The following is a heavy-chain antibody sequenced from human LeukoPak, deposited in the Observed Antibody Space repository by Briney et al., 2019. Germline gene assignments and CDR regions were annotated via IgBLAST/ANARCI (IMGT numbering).Heavy chain of an antibody. CDR1: GGSFSGYY. V-gene: IGHV4-34*01. CDR2: INHSGST. D-gene: IGHD3-22*01. J-gene: IGHJ4*02. Sequence: PSETLSLTCAVYGGSFSGYYWRWVRQPPGKVLEWIGEINHSGSTNFNPSLKSRVTLSVDTAKNQFSLKLSSVTAADTAVYYCARAFGGGYPYNFDYWGQGTLVTVSS. CDR3: ARAFGGGYPYNFDY.